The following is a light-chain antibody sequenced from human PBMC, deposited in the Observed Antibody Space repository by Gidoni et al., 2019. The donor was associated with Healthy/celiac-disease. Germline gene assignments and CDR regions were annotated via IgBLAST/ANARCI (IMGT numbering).Light chain of an antibody. CDR3: QQRSNWLT. Sequence: IVLTQSPATLSLSPGERATLSCRASQSVSSYLAWYQQKPGQAPRLLIYDASNRATGIPARFSGSGSGTDFTLTISSLEPEDFAVYYCQQRSNWLTFXGXTKVXIK. CDR1: QSVSSY. J-gene: IGKJ4*01. CDR2: DAS. V-gene: IGKV3-11*01.